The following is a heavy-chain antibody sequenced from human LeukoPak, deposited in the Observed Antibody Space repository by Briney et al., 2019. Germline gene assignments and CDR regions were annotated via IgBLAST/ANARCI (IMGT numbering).Heavy chain of an antibody. CDR3: ARAYNWNYAWFDP. Sequence: KPSETLSLTCAVYGGSFSGYYWSWIRQPPGKGLEWIGYIYYSGSTNYNPSLKSRVTISVDTSKNQFSLKLSSVTAADTAVYYCARAYNWNYAWFDPWGQGTLVTVSS. V-gene: IGHV4-59*01. CDR1: GGSFSGYY. J-gene: IGHJ5*02. CDR2: IYYSGST. D-gene: IGHD1-7*01.